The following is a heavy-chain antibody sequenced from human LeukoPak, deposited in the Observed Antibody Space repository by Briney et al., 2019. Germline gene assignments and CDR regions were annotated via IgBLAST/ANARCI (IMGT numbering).Heavy chain of an antibody. V-gene: IGHV4-4*07. Sequence: SETLSLTCTVSTGSISTYYWRWLRQPAGKGLEWLGHINSKLTTNYSPSLKSRVTMSVDTSKNQFSLRLSSVTAADTAVYYCARVTRDFWSDSIGGYFDYWGQGTLVTVSS. J-gene: IGHJ4*02. D-gene: IGHD3-3*01. CDR3: ARVTRDFWSDSIGGYFDY. CDR1: TGSISTYY. CDR2: INSKLTT.